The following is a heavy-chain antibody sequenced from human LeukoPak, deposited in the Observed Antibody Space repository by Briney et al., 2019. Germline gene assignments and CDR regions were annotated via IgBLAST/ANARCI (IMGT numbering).Heavy chain of an antibody. J-gene: IGHJ3*02. Sequence: GGSLRLSCAASGFSFSSYSMTWVRQAPGKGLEWVSSISSTSSYIYYADSVKGRFTISRDNAKNSLYLQMNSLRAKDTAVYYCARDGPLEYYYDSSGYYQGAFDIWGQGTMVTVSS. CDR2: ISSTSSYI. V-gene: IGHV3-21*01. CDR3: ARDGPLEYYYDSSGYYQGAFDI. D-gene: IGHD3-22*01. CDR1: GFSFSSYS.